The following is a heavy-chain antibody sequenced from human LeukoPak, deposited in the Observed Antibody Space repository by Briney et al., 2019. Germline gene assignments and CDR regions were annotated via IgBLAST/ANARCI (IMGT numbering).Heavy chain of an antibody. V-gene: IGHV3-23*01. Sequence: PGGSLRLSCAASGSTFSSYAMSWVRQAPGKGLEWVSAISGSGGSTYYADSVKGRFTISRDNSKNTLYLQMNSLRAEDTAVYYCAKDLEVTMIVVVITGFDYWGQGTLVTVSS. CDR1: GSTFSSYA. J-gene: IGHJ4*02. CDR3: AKDLEVTMIVVVITGFDY. CDR2: ISGSGGST. D-gene: IGHD3-22*01.